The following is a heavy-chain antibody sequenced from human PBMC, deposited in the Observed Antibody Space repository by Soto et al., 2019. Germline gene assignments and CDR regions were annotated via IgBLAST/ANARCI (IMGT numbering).Heavy chain of an antibody. CDR2: IISNGFST. CDR3: VKDPSLGTMIEKGPAGYFDY. Sequence: PGGSLRISGSAPGFTFISYAMHWVRQAPGKGLEYVSAIISNGFSTGYADSGKGRFTISRDNSKNTLYLQMSSLRAEDTAVYYCVKDPSLGTMIEKGPAGYFDYWGQGTLVTVSS. D-gene: IGHD3-22*01. J-gene: IGHJ4*02. V-gene: IGHV3-64D*06. CDR1: GFTFISYA.